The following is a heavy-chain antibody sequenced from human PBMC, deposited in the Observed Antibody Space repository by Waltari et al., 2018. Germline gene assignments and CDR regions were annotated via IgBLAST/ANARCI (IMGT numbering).Heavy chain of an antibody. J-gene: IGHJ3*02. Sequence: QVQLVQSGAEVKKPGASVKVSCKASGYTFTSYYMHWVRQAPGQGLEWMGIINPSGGSTSYAQKFQGRVTMTRDTSTSTVYMELSSLRSEDTAVYYCARDYCGGDCYSEDAFDIWGQGTMVTVSS. V-gene: IGHV1-46*01. D-gene: IGHD2-21*01. CDR1: GYTFTSYY. CDR2: INPSGGST. CDR3: ARDYCGGDCYSEDAFDI.